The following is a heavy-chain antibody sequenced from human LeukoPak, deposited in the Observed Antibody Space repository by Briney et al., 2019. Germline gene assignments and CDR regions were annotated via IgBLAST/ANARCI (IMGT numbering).Heavy chain of an antibody. CDR2: ISSSSSYI. J-gene: IGHJ4*02. CDR3: ARGPLAAAGDY. D-gene: IGHD6-13*01. Sequence: GVSLRPSCAASGFTFSSYSMNWVRQAPGKGLEWVSSISSSSSYIYYADSVKGRFTISRDNAKNSLYLQMNSLRAEDTAVYYCARGPLAAAGDYWGQGTLVTVSS. V-gene: IGHV3-21*01. CDR1: GFTFSSYS.